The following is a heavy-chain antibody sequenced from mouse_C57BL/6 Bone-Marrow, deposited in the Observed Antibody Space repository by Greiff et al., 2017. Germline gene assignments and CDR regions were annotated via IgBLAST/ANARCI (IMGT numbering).Heavy chain of an antibody. CDR3: AREGLGKAWFAY. J-gene: IGHJ3*01. D-gene: IGHD4-1*01. Sequence: QVQLKESGPELVKPGASVKISCKASGYAFSSSWMNWVKQRPGKGLEWIGRIYPGDGDTNYNGKFKGKATLTADKSSSTAYMQLSSLTSEDSAVYFCAREGLGKAWFAYWGQGTLVTVSA. CDR1: GYAFSSSW. V-gene: IGHV1-82*01. CDR2: IYPGDGDT.